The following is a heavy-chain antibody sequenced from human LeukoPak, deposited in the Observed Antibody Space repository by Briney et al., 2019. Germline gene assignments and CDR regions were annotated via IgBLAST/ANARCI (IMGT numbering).Heavy chain of an antibody. D-gene: IGHD6-13*01. CDR1: GASISTHY. V-gene: IGHV4-59*11. CDR3: ARGNWQQVDQKWYYYGLDV. J-gene: IGHJ6*02. Sequence: PSETLSLTCTVSGASISTHYWSWIRQPPGKGLEWIGYMYYSGSPSYNPSLKSRVTISIDTSKNLFSLNLNSVTAADTAVYYCARGNWQQVDQKWYYYGLDVWGQGTTVTVSS. CDR2: MYYSGSP.